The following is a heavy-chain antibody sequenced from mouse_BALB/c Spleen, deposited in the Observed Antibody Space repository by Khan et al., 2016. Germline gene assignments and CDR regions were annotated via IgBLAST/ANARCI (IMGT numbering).Heavy chain of an antibody. J-gene: IGHJ4*01. Sequence: EVQLQESGGGLVQPGGSLRLSCATSGFTFTDFYMSWVRQPPGKALEWLGFIRNKANGYTTAYTASVKGRFTISRDKSQSILYLQMNTLRADDSATYYCARDDGYDAMDCWGQGTSVTVSS. D-gene: IGHD2-3*01. CDR2: IRNKANGYTT. V-gene: IGHV7-3*02. CDR3: ARDDGYDAMDC. CDR1: GFTFTDFY.